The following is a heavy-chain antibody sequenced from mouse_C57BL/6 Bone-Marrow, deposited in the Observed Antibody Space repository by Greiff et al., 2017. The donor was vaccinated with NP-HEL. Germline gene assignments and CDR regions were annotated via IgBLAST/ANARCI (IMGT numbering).Heavy chain of an antibody. J-gene: IGHJ1*03. D-gene: IGHD1-1*01. V-gene: IGHV14-1*01. Sequence: EVQLQESGAELVRPGASVKLSCTASGFNIKDYYMHWVKQRPEQGLEWIGRIDPEDGDTEYAPKFQGKATMTADTSSNTAYLQLSSLTSEDTAVYYYTSYGSSYVRWYFDVWGTGTTVTVSS. CDR3: TSYGSSYVRWYFDV. CDR1: GFNIKDYY. CDR2: IDPEDGDT.